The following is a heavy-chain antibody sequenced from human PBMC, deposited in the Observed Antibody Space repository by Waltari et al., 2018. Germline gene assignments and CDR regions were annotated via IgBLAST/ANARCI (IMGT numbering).Heavy chain of an antibody. D-gene: IGHD6-19*01. CDR2: IYHSGST. J-gene: IGHJ6*02. CDR3: AREGISVAVAGKASYGMDV. V-gene: IGHV4-4*02. CDR1: GGSISSSTC. Sequence: QVQLQESGPGLVKPSGTLSLTCAVSGGSISSSTCRSWVRQPPGQGLEWLGEIYHSGSTNYNPSLKSRVTISVDKSKNLFSLKLSSVTAADTAVYYCAREGISVAVAGKASYGMDVWGQGTTVTVSS.